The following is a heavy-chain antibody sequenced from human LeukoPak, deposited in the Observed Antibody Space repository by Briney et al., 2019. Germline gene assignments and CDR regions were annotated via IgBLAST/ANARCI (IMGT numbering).Heavy chain of an antibody. J-gene: IGHJ3*02. Sequence: SETLSLTRSVSGASIRSYSWSWLRQPAGKGLEWIGRIHTSASTEYNPSLKSRVTMSVDTSKNQFSLKLNSVTAADTAVYFCARDDNSEYSDDAFDIWGQGTLVTVSS. CDR2: IHTSAST. CDR1: GASIRSYS. V-gene: IGHV4-4*07. CDR3: ARDDNSEYSDDAFDI. D-gene: IGHD1-26*01.